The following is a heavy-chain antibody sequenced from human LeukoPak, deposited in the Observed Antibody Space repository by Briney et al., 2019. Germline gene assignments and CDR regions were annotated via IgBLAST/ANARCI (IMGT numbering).Heavy chain of an antibody. CDR2: INHSGST. V-gene: IGHV4-34*01. CDR1: GGSFSGYY. CDR3: ARGSVVYCSGGSCYSHPYYYGMDV. Sequence: SETLSLTCAVYGGSFSGYYWSWIRQPPGKGLEWIGEINHSGSTNYNPSLKSRVTISVDTSKNQFSLKLSSVTAADTAVYYCARGSVVYCSGGSCYSHPYYYGMDVWGQGTTVTVSS. J-gene: IGHJ6*02. D-gene: IGHD2-15*01.